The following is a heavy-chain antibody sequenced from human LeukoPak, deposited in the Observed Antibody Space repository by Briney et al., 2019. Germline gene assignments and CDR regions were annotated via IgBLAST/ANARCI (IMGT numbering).Heavy chain of an antibody. Sequence: SETLSLTCTVSGGFISTYYWSWIRQPAGKGLEWIGRIYTSGSTNYNPSLKSRVTMSVGTSKNQFSLKLSSVTAADTAVYYCARGRLENSYGTTKWYYYYYMDVWGKGTTVTVSS. CDR1: GGFISTYY. CDR2: IYTSGST. J-gene: IGHJ6*03. D-gene: IGHD5-18*01. CDR3: ARGRLENSYGTTKWYYYYYMDV. V-gene: IGHV4-4*07.